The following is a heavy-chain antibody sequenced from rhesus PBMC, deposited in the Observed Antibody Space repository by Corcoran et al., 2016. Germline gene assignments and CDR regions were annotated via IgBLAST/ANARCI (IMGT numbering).Heavy chain of an antibody. CDR1: GASISTYW. CDR3: VRDSLITKSAGDY. D-gene: IGHD4-11*01. J-gene: IGHJ4*01. Sequence: QVQLQESGPGLVKPSETLSLTCDVSGASISTYWWSWIRQTPGKGPEWIGELNGNGEDSYQKPSLKSRVTISKDASKNQFYLKLSSVTVADTAVYYCVRDSLITKSAGDYWGQGLLVTVSS. V-gene: IGHV4-80*01. CDR2: LNGNGEDS.